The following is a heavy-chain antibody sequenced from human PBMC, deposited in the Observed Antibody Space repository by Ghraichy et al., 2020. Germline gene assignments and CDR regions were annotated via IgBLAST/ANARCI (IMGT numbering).Heavy chain of an antibody. D-gene: IGHD3-22*01. Sequence: SETLSLTCAVYGGSFSGYSWSWIRQTPGKGLEWIGEINHSGTITYNMSLKSRVTLSVDTSKNQFSLKLNSVTAADTAVYYCARGLGYYDSSGYYNYWGQGTLVTVSS. CDR2: INHSGTI. V-gene: IGHV4-34*01. CDR1: GGSFSGYS. J-gene: IGHJ4*02. CDR3: ARGLGYYDSSGYYNY.